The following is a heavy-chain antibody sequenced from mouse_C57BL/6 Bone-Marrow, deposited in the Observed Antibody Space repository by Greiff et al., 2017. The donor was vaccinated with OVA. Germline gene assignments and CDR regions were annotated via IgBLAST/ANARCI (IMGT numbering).Heavy chain of an antibody. CDR1: GYTFTSYW. D-gene: IGHD2-2*01. V-gene: IGHV1-64*01. CDR2: IHPNSGST. Sequence: QVHVKQPGAELVKPGASVKLSCKASGYTFTSYWMHWVKQRPGQGLEWIGMIHPNSGSTNYNEKFKSKATLTVDKSSSTAYMQLSSLTSEDSAVYYCARGGVTTENWFAYWGQGTLVTVSA. CDR3: ARGGVTTENWFAY. J-gene: IGHJ3*01.